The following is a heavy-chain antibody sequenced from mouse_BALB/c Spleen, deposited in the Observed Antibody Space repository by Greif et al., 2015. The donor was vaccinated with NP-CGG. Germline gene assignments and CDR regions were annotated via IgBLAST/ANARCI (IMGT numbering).Heavy chain of an antibody. Sequence: LVKTGASVKISCKASGYSFTGYYMHWVKQSHGKSLEWIGYISCYNGATSYNQKFKGKATFTVDTSSSTAYMQFNSLTSEDSAVYYCALRYGYAMVYWGQGTSVTVSS. D-gene: IGHD2-14*01. CDR3: ALRYGYAMVY. J-gene: IGHJ4*01. CDR2: ISCYNGAT. CDR1: GYSFTGYY. V-gene: IGHV1S34*01.